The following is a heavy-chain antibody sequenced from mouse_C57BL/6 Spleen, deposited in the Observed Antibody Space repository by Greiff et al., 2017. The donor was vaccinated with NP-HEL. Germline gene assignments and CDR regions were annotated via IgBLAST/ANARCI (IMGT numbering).Heavy chain of an antibody. J-gene: IGHJ2*01. V-gene: IGHV1-82*01. Sequence: VQVVESGPELVKPGASVKISCKASGYAFSSSWMNWVKQRPGKGLEWIGRIYPGDGDTNYNGKFKGKATLTADKSSSTAYMQLSSLTSEDSAVYFCAITTVVAPFDYWGQGTTLTVSS. CDR3: AITTVVAPFDY. CDR2: IYPGDGDT. CDR1: GYAFSSSW. D-gene: IGHD1-1*01.